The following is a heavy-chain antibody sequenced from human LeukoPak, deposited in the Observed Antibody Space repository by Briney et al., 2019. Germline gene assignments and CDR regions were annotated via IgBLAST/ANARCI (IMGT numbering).Heavy chain of an antibody. J-gene: IGHJ4*02. CDR1: GFTFSSYA. V-gene: IGHV3-23*01. CDR2: ISGIGGST. Sequence: PGGSLRLSCAASGFTFSSYAMGWVRQAPGKGLEWVSAISGIGGSTYYADSVKGRFTISTDNSKNTLYLQMNSLRAEDTAVYYCATTMTSYDSSGYYPFDYWGQGTLVTVSS. CDR3: ATTMTSYDSSGYYPFDY. D-gene: IGHD3-22*01.